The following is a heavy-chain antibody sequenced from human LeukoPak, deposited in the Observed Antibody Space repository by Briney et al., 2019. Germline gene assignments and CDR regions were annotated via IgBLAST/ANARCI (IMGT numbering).Heavy chain of an antibody. V-gene: IGHV3-23*01. CDR2: ISGSGGST. J-gene: IGHJ4*02. D-gene: IGHD3-10*01. CDR1: GFTFSSYA. CDR3: ARDGLGSYDY. Sequence: PGGSLRLSCAASGFTFSSYAMSWVRQAPGKGLEWVSAISGSGGSTYYADSVKGRFTISRDNSKNTLYLQMNSLRAEDTAVYFCARDGLGSYDYWGQGTLVTVSS.